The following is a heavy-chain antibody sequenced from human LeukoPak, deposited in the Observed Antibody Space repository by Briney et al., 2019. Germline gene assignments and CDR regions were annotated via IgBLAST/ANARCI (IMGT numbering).Heavy chain of an antibody. V-gene: IGHV4-34*01. CDR3: ARVAVRFLEWTQYYYYMDV. CDR2: INHSGST. J-gene: IGHJ6*03. Sequence: SETLSPTCAVYGGSFSGYYWSWIRQPPGKGLEWIGEINHSGSTNYNPSLKSRVTISVDTSKNQFSLKLSSVTAADTAVYYCARVAVRFLEWTQYYYYMDVWGKGTTVTVSS. D-gene: IGHD3-3*01. CDR1: GGSFSGYY.